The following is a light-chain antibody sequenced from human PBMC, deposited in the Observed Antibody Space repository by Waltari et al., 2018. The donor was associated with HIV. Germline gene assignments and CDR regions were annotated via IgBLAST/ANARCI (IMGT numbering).Light chain of an antibody. J-gene: IGLJ1*01. CDR2: GDD. Sequence: QSVLTPPSSVSGAPGQRVTISCSNVGALYALYWPPRLPGAVPKLRIYGDDNRPSGVPDRFSGSKSGTSASLAITGLQPEDEADYYCQSYDSSRGGAYVFGTGTKVTV. CDR1: NVGALYA. V-gene: IGLV1-40*02. CDR3: QSYDSSRGGAYV.